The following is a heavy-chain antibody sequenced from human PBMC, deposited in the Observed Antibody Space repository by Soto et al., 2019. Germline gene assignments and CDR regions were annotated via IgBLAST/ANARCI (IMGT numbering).Heavy chain of an antibody. Sequence: PGGSLRLSCAASGFTFSSYGMHWVRQAPGKGLEWVAVIWYDGSNKYYADSVKGRFAISRDNSKNTLYLQMNSLRAEDTAVYYCARGRRYSSSWYSPDPWGQGTLVTVSS. CDR1: GFTFSSYG. V-gene: IGHV3-33*01. CDR3: ARGRRYSSSWYSPDP. J-gene: IGHJ5*02. CDR2: IWYDGSNK. D-gene: IGHD6-13*01.